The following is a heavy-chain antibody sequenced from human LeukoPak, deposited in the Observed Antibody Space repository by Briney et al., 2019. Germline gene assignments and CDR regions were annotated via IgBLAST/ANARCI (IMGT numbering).Heavy chain of an antibody. CDR3: AKDSLRTVPKASFDY. Sequence: GGSLRLSCAASGLTVSSNCMSWVRQAPGKGLEWVSFIYSGGSTYYTDSVKGRFTISRDNSKNTLFLQMNSLRAEDRAVYYCAKDSLRTVPKASFDYWGQGTLVTVSS. D-gene: IGHD2-2*01. CDR1: GLTVSSNC. CDR2: IYSGGST. J-gene: IGHJ4*02. V-gene: IGHV3-53*01.